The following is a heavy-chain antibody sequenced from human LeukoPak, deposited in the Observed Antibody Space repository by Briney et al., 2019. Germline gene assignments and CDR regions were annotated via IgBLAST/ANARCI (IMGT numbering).Heavy chain of an antibody. D-gene: IGHD6-13*01. CDR2: IHYSGST. Sequence: SETLSLTCTVSGGSISSYYWSWIRQPPGKGLEWIGYIHYSGSTNYNPSLKSRVTISVDTSKNQFSLKLSSVTAADTAVYYCARVSAAAGLGFDYWGQGTLVTVSS. V-gene: IGHV4-59*01. CDR3: ARVSAAAGLGFDY. J-gene: IGHJ4*02. CDR1: GGSISSYY.